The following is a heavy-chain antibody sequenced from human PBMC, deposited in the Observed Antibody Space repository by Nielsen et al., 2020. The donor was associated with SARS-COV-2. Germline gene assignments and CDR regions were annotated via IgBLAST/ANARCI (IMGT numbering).Heavy chain of an antibody. Sequence: GGSLRLSCAASGFTFSSYGMHWVRQAPGKGLEWVAVIWYDGSNKYYADSVKGRFTISRDNSKNTLYLQMNSLRAEDTAVYYCAKDPIVVVTAPFDYWGQGTLVTVSS. J-gene: IGHJ4*02. CDR2: IWYDGSNK. CDR1: GFTFSSYG. CDR3: AKDPIVVVTAPFDY. V-gene: IGHV3-33*06. D-gene: IGHD3-22*01.